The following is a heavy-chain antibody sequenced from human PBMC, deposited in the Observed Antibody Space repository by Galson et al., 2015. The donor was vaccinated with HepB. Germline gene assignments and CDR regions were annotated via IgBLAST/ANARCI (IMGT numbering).Heavy chain of an antibody. CDR1: GFTFTNSA. J-gene: IGHJ4*02. CDR3: AAERGVLHRPFDS. Sequence: SVKVSCKASGFTFTNSAVHWVRQARGQRLEWIGWIVLGSGSTNYAQNFQERVTFTRDMSTSTAYMELSSLRSDDTAVYYCAAERGVLHRPFDSWGQGTLVTVSS. V-gene: IGHV1-58*01. CDR2: IVLGSGST. D-gene: IGHD2-15*01.